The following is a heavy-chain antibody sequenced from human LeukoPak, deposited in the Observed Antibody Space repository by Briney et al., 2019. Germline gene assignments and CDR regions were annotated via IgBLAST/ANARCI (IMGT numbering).Heavy chain of an antibody. CDR2: INPNSGGT. V-gene: IGHV1-2*02. D-gene: IGHD3-10*01. Sequence: ASVKVSCKASGFTFTGYYIYWVRQAPGQGLEWMGWINPNSGGTNYALKFQGRVTMTRDTSISTAHMELSRLRSDDTAVYYCARGPRYGSGNYYNNYWGQGTLVTVSS. J-gene: IGHJ4*02. CDR3: ARGPRYGSGNYYNNY. CDR1: GFTFTGYY.